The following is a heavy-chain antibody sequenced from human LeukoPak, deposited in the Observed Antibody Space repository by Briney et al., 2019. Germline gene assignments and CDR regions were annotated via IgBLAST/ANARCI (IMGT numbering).Heavy chain of an antibody. CDR1: GCTFSSNY. V-gene: IGHV3-53*01. Sequence: VGSSSLSCAASGCTFSSNYMSCASPAPGDGLELGPVSSSGGTKYYSDCRKGGFTISRDNTKNTLYLQMNSLRAEDPAVYYCARDRSNYYDSSGYYGYWGQGTLVTVSS. J-gene: IGHJ4*02. D-gene: IGHD3-22*01. CDR2: SSSGGTK. CDR3: ARDRSNYYDSSGYYGY.